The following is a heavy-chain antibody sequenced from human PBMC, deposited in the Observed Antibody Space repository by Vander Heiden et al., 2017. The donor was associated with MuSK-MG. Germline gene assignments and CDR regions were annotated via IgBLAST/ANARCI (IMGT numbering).Heavy chain of an antibody. J-gene: IGHJ4*01. CDR1: GYSFTSYW. Sequence: EVQLVQSGAEVKKPGESLKISCKGSGYSFTSYWIGWVRQMPGKGLEWRGIIYPGEYDTRDSPSVQGQVTISADKSIRTAYLKCGRLKASDTAMYYFARQRREGDPFDDWCHGTLVAVSS. D-gene: IGHD3-16*01. CDR2: IYPGEYDT. V-gene: IGHV5-51*01. CDR3: ARQRREGDPFDD.